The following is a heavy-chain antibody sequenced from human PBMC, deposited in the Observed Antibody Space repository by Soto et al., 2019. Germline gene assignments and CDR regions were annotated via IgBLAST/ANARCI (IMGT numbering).Heavy chain of an antibody. V-gene: IGHV4-30-4*01. CDR2: IYYSGST. D-gene: IGHD3-10*01. J-gene: IGHJ4*02. Sequence: QVQLQESGPGLVKPSQTLSLTCTVSGGSISSGAYYWSWIRQPPGKGLEWIGYIYYSGSTYYNPSLKSRVTISVDTSKNQFSLKLSSVTAADTAVYYCARDVKYYYGSGSYWGQGTLVTVSA. CDR1: GGSISSGAYY. CDR3: ARDVKYYYGSGSY.